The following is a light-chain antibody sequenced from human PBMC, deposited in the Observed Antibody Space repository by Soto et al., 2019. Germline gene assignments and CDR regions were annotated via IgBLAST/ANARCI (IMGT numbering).Light chain of an antibody. V-gene: IGLV4-69*01. CDR3: QTWGTGIRV. J-gene: IGLJ2*01. Sequence: QPVLTQSPSASASLGASVKLTCTLSSGHSSYAIAWHQQQPEKGPRYLMKLNSDGSHSKGDGIPDRFSGSSSGAGRYLTISSLQSEAEADYYCQTWGTGIRVFGGGTQLTVL. CDR2: LNSDGSH. CDR1: SGHSSYA.